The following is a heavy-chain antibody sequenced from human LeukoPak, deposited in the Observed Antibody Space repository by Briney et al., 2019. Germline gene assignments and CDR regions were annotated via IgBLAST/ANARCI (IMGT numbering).Heavy chain of an antibody. CDR3: ARVSPHYGDSPYYYYHMDV. J-gene: IGHJ6*03. Sequence: SETLSLTCAVYGGSFSGYYWSWIRQPPGKGLEWIGEIYHSGSTNYNPSLKSRVTISVDKSKNQFPLKLRSVTAADTAVYYCARVSPHYGDSPYYYYHMDVWGKGTTVTVSS. D-gene: IGHD4-17*01. CDR2: IYHSGST. CDR1: GGSFSGYY. V-gene: IGHV4-34*01.